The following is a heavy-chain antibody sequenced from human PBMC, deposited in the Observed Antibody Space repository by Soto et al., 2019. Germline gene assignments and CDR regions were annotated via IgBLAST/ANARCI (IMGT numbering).Heavy chain of an antibody. CDR3: ARRRAHYDFWSGYLTSYAFDI. D-gene: IGHD3-3*01. Sequence: QVQLQQWGAGLLKPSETLSLTCAVYGGSFSGYYWSWIRQPPGKGLEWIGEINHSGSTNYNPSLKSRVTLSVDPSKNQFSLKLSSVTAADTAVYYCARRRAHYDFWSGYLTSYAFDIWGQGTMVTVSS. CDR2: INHSGST. J-gene: IGHJ3*02. V-gene: IGHV4-34*01. CDR1: GGSFSGYY.